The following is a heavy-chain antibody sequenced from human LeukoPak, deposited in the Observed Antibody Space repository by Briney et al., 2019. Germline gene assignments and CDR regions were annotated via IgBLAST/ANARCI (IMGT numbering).Heavy chain of an antibody. D-gene: IGHD3-22*01. CDR1: GGSISSYY. V-gene: IGHV4-34*01. Sequence: SETLSLTCTVSGGSISSYYWSWIRQPPGKGLEWIGEINHSGSTNYNPSLKSRVTISVDTSKNQFSLKLSSVTAADTAVYYCARSPPLYYDTSGFFYWGQGTLVTVSS. J-gene: IGHJ4*02. CDR3: ARSPPLYYDTSGFFY. CDR2: INHSGST.